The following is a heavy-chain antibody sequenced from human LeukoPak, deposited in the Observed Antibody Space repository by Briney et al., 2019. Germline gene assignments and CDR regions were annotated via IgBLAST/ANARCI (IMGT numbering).Heavy chain of an antibody. CDR1: GFTFSSYA. CDR2: ISYDGSNK. J-gene: IGHJ6*02. V-gene: IGHV3-30-3*01. Sequence: GRSLRLSCAASGFTFSSYAMHWVRQAPGKGLEWVAVISYDGSNKYYADSVKGRFTISRDNSKNTLYLQMNSLRAEDTALYHCARNNGMDVWGQGTTVIVSS. CDR3: ARNNGMDV.